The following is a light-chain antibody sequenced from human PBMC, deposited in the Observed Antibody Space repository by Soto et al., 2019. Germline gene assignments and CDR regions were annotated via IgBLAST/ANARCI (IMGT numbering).Light chain of an antibody. CDR1: QSISAW. Sequence: DIQMTQSPSTLSASVGDSVSINCRASQSISAWLAWYQQKPGKAPRLLIYKASTLEIGVPSRFSGSGSGTECTLTISSLQPDDVASYYCQQYNDYSWTFCQGTKVDLK. CDR2: KAS. J-gene: IGKJ1*01. CDR3: QQYNDYSWT. V-gene: IGKV1-5*03.